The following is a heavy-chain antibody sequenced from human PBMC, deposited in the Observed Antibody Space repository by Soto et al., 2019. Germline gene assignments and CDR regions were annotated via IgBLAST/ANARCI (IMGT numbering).Heavy chain of an antibody. J-gene: IGHJ6*02. CDR1: GYSFTDYH. D-gene: IGHD2-8*01. V-gene: IGHV1-2*04. Sequence: ASVKVSCKASGYSFTDYHIHWVRQAPGQGLEWLGRINPKSGGTSTAQKFQGWVTMTTDTSISTASMELTRLTSDDTAIYYCARGDSTDCSNGVCYFFYNHDMDVWGQGTTVT. CDR3: ARGDSTDCSNGVCYFFYNHDMDV. CDR2: INPKSGGT.